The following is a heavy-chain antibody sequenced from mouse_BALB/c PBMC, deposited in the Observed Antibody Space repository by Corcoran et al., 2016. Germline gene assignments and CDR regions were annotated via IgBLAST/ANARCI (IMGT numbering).Heavy chain of an antibody. CDR3: ASMITYYFYY. V-gene: IGHV1S136*01. D-gene: IGHD2-4*01. CDR1: VYTFTSYV. J-gene: IGHJ2*01. CDR2: INPYNDGT. Sequence: EVQLQQSGPELVKPGASVKMSCKASVYTFTSYVMHWVKQKPGQGFEWIGYINPYNDGTKYNEKFKGKATLTSDKSSSTAYMELSSLTSEDSAVDYCASMITYYFYYWGQGTTLTVSS.